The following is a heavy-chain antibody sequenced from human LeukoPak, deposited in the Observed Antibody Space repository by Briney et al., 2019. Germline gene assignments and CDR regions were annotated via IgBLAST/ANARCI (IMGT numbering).Heavy chain of an antibody. Sequence: ASVKVSCKASGYTFTSYGISWVRQAPGQGLEWMGWISPYNGNTNYAQKLQGRVTMTTDTSTSTAYMELRSLRSDDTAVYYCARGPYCSGGTCYSQYFDYWGQGTLVTVSS. CDR2: ISPYNGNT. J-gene: IGHJ4*02. D-gene: IGHD2-15*01. CDR1: GYTFTSYG. V-gene: IGHV1-18*01. CDR3: ARGPYCSGGTCYSQYFDY.